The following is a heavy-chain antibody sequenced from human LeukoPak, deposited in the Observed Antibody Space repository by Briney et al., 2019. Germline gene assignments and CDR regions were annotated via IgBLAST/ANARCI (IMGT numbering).Heavy chain of an antibody. CDR2: IKLDGSEK. V-gene: IGHV3-7*01. D-gene: IGHD3-22*01. Sequence: GGSLRLSCAASGFTFSSYWMSWVRQVPGKGLEWVANIKLDGSEKYYVDSVKGRFTISRDNAKKSLYLQMNSLRAEDAAVYYCVRDGYDRSGYYYEGNYYYYMDVWGKGTTVTVSS. J-gene: IGHJ6*03. CDR3: VRDGYDRSGYYYEGNYYYYMDV. CDR1: GFTFSSYW.